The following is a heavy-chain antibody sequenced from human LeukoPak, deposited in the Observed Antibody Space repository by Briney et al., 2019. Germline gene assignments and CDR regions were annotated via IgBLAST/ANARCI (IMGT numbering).Heavy chain of an antibody. D-gene: IGHD6-13*01. J-gene: IGHJ4*02. CDR3: ARPYSSSWSGDFDY. V-gene: IGHV3-21*01. Sequence: PGGSLRLSCAASGFTFSSYSMNWVRQAPGKGLEWVSSISSSSSYIYYADSVKGRFTISRDNAKNSLYLQMNSLRAEDTAVYYCARPYSSSWSGDFDYWGQGTLVTVSS. CDR1: GFTFSSYS. CDR2: ISSSSSYI.